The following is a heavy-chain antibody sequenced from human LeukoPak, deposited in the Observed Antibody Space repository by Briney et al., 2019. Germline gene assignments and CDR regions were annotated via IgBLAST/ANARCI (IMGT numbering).Heavy chain of an antibody. J-gene: IGHJ6*02. Sequence: GGSLRLSCAASGFTFSSYAMSWVRQAPGKGLEWVSAISGSGGSTYYADSVKGRFTTSRDNSKNTLYLQMNSLRAEDTAVYYCAKDRGCSGGSCYSGYYYYGMDVWGQGTTVTVSS. V-gene: IGHV3-23*01. D-gene: IGHD2-15*01. CDR1: GFTFSSYA. CDR2: ISGSGGST. CDR3: AKDRGCSGGSCYSGYYYYGMDV.